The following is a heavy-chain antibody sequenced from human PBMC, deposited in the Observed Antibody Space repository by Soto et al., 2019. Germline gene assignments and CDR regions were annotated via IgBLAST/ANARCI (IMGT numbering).Heavy chain of an antibody. J-gene: IGHJ4*02. Sequence: QVQLQESGSGLLKPSQTLSLDCSVSGDSLRRGFHHWSWIRQTPGKGLQSIGYIDTNGDTHYDPSLRNRLNMSIVTTESRFSLKVTSVTAADTAVYYCARGTVYYCPNDKCGFFFDHWGQGALVTVTS. CDR1: GDSLRRGFHH. CDR3: ARGTVYYCPNDKCGFFFDH. V-gene: IGHV4-31*03. CDR2: IDTNGDT. D-gene: IGHD2-8*01.